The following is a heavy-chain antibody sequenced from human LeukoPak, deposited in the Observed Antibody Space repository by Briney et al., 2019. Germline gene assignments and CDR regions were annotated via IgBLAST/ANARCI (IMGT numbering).Heavy chain of an antibody. V-gene: IGHV3-48*01. J-gene: IGHJ4*02. CDR3: ASLWYGDYGSY. CDR1: GFTFSSYS. Sequence: PGGSLRLSCAASGFTFSSYSMSWVRQAPGKGLEWVSYISSSSSTIYYADSVKGRFTISRDNAKNSLCLQMNSLRAEDTAVYYCASLWYGDYGSYWGQGTLVTVSS. D-gene: IGHD4-17*01. CDR2: ISSSSSTI.